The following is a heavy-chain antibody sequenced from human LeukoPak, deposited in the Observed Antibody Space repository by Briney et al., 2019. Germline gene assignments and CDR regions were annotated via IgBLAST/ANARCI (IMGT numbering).Heavy chain of an antibody. V-gene: IGHV1-46*01. D-gene: IGHD1-26*01. CDR2: INPRGGST. CDR1: GYTFTTYY. Sequence: ASVKVSCKPSGYTFTTYYIHWVRQAPGQGLEWMGIINPRGGSTSYAQKFQGRVTMTRDMSMSTVYMELSSLRSEDTAVYYCARDLYSGTFVQFDYWGQGTLVTVSS. J-gene: IGHJ4*02. CDR3: ARDLYSGTFVQFDY.